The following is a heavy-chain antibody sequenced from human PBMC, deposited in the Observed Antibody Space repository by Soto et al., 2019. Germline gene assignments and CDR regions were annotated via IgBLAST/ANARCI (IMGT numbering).Heavy chain of an antibody. CDR3: ARGGSFGVGVRGVYPFDY. CDR1: GGSFSGYY. D-gene: IGHD3-10*01. J-gene: IGHJ4*02. CDR2: INHSGST. V-gene: IGHV4-34*01. Sequence: PSETLSLTCAVYGGSFSGYYWSWIRQPPGKGLEWIGEINHSGSTNYNPSLKSRVTISVDTSKNQFSLKLSSVTAADTAVYYCARGGSFGVGVRGVYPFDYWGQGTLVTVSS.